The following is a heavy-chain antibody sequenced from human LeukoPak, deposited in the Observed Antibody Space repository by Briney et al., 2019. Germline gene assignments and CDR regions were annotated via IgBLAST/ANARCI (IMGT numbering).Heavy chain of an antibody. Sequence: GGSLRLSCAASGFTFSSYEMNWVRQAPGKGLEWVSYISSSGSTIYYADSVKGRFTISRDNAKNSRYLQMNSLRAEDTAVYYCARGVWFGELYYWGQGTLVTVSS. V-gene: IGHV3-48*03. CDR1: GFTFSSYE. CDR2: ISSSGSTI. J-gene: IGHJ4*02. D-gene: IGHD3-10*01. CDR3: ARGVWFGELYY.